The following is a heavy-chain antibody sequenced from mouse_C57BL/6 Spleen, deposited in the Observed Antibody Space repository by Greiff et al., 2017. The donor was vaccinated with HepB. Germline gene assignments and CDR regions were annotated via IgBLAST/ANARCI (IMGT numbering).Heavy chain of an antibody. CDR2: IHPNSGST. CDR1: GYTFTSYW. J-gene: IGHJ2*01. D-gene: IGHD1-1*01. Sequence: QVHVKQPGAELVKPGASVKLSCKASGYTFTSYWMHWVKQRPGQGLEWIGMIHPNSGSTNYNEKFKSKATLTVDKSSSTAYMQLSSLTSEDSAVYYCASLITTVVATRSYYFDYWGQGTTLTVSS. CDR3: ASLITTVVATRSYYFDY. V-gene: IGHV1-64*01.